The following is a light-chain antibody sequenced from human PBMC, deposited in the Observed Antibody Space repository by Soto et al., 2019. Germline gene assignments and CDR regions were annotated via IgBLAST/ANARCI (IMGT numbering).Light chain of an antibody. CDR1: QSVGSDY. V-gene: IGKV3-20*01. CDR2: AAS. Sequence: EIVLTQYPGTLSLSPGERATLSCRASQSVGSDYLAWYQEKPGQAPRLLIYAASGRATGIPDRFSGVGSGTDFTLAISRLEPEDFAVYYCQQYGSSALYTFGQGKRLEIK. CDR3: QQYGSSALYT. J-gene: IGKJ2*01.